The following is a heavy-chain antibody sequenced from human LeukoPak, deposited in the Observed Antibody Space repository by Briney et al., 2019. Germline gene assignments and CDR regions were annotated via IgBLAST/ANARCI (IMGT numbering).Heavy chain of an antibody. CDR3: ARIIAGGTDY. D-gene: IGHD6-13*01. Sequence: GGSLRLSCAASGFTVSSNYMSWVRQAPGKGLEWVSVIYSGGSTYYADSVKGRFTISRHNSKNTLYLQMNGLRAADTAVYYCARIIAGGTDYWGQGSLVIVSS. V-gene: IGHV3-53*01. CDR1: GFTVSSNY. J-gene: IGHJ4*02. CDR2: IYSGGST.